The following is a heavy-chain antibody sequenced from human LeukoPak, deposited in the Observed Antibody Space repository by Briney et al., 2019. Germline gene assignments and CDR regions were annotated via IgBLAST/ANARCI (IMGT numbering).Heavy chain of an antibody. V-gene: IGHV1-24*01. Sequence: ASVKVSCKVSGYTLTELSMHWVRQAPGKGLEWMGGFDPEDGETIYAQKFQGRVTMTEDTSTDTAYMELSSLRSEDTAVYYCATDSLPRITITRGAFDIWGQGTMVTVSS. D-gene: IGHD3-10*01. CDR2: FDPEDGET. CDR3: ATDSLPRITITRGAFDI. CDR1: GYTLTELS. J-gene: IGHJ3*02.